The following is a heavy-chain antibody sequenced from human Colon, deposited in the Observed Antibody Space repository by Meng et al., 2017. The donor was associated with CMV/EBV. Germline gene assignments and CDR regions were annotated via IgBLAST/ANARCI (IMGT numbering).Heavy chain of an antibody. J-gene: IGHJ3*01. CDR3: AKDRVPAQTNLRSDSFDL. V-gene: IGHV3-9*01. CDR1: EFRFEDYA. D-gene: IGHD2-2*01. Sequence: GGSLRLSCAGSEFRFEDYAMNWVRQSPGKGLEWVAGITWNSRTTDYADSVKGRFTISRDHAKNSLYLLLDSLRVEDTALYFCAKDRVPAQTNLRSDSFDLWGQGTLVTVSS. CDR2: ITWNSRTT.